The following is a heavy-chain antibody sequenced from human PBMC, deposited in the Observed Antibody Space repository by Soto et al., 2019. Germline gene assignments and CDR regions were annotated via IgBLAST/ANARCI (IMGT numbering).Heavy chain of an antibody. CDR3: ARDTGGSYDV. V-gene: IGHV3-72*01. J-gene: IGHJ4*02. CDR2: TRNKASNYAS. D-gene: IGHD1-26*01. Sequence: GGSLRLSCTASGFRFSDYYMDWVRQLPGKGLEWVGRTRNKASNYASEYAPSLKGGLTISRHDSEDSMFLQLNSLKIEDTAVYYCARDTGGSYDVWGQGALVTVAS. CDR1: GFRFSDYY.